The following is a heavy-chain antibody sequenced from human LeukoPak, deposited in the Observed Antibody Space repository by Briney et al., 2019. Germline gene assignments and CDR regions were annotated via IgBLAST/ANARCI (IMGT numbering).Heavy chain of an antibody. Sequence: ASVNVSFTASGGTFIIYAISWVRQAPGQGLEWMGGIIPIFGTANYAQKFQGRVTITADESTSTAYMELSSLRSEDTAVYYCARGTKYYYDSSGRGDYWGQGTLVTVSS. J-gene: IGHJ4*02. D-gene: IGHD3-22*01. V-gene: IGHV1-69*13. CDR1: GGTFIIYA. CDR2: IIPIFGTA. CDR3: ARGTKYYYDSSGRGDY.